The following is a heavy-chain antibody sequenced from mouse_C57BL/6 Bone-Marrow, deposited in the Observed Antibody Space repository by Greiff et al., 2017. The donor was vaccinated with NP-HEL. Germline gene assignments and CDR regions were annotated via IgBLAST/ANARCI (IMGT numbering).Heavy chain of an antibody. J-gene: IGHJ3*01. Sequence: EVQLQQSGPELVKPGASVKIPCKASGYTFTDYNMDWVKQSHGKSLEWIGDINPNNGGTIYNQKFKGKATLTVDKSSSTAYMELRSLTSEDTAVYDCEREGMRDYDGFAYWGQGTLVTVSA. D-gene: IGHD2-4*01. CDR2: INPNNGGT. CDR1: GYTFTDYN. V-gene: IGHV1-18*01. CDR3: EREGMRDYDGFAY.